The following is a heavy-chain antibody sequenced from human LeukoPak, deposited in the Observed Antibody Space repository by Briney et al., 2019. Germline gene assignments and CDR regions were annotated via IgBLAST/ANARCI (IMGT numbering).Heavy chain of an antibody. Sequence: PSETLSLTCAVYGGSFSGYYWSWIRQPPGKGLEWIGEINHSGSTNYNPSLKSRVTISVDTSKNQFSLKLSSVTAADTAVYYCARLNSSGFDYWGQGTPVTVSS. CDR1: GGSFSGYY. V-gene: IGHV4-34*01. CDR3: ARLNSSGFDY. D-gene: IGHD6-19*01. CDR2: INHSGST. J-gene: IGHJ4*02.